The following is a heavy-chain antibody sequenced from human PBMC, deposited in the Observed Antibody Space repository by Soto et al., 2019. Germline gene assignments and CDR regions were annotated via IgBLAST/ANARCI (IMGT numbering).Heavy chain of an antibody. J-gene: IGHJ5*02. D-gene: IGHD2-15*01. CDR3: ARLSPYYWYAICYSDGVRVDR. Sequence: SATLSLTCTGSGASMISHYWNWIRQSPGEGLESIGYAYYNGFTSFNPSLKSRVTISIDTSKNQFSLKVNSVTAADTAVYYCARLSPYYWYAICYSDGVRVDRWGQGTRVSASS. CDR2: AYYNGFT. CDR1: GASMISHY. V-gene: IGHV4-59*11.